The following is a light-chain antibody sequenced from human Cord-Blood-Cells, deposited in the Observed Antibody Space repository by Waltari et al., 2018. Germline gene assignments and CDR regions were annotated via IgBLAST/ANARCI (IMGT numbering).Light chain of an antibody. CDR2: GAS. Sequence: EIVMTQSPATPSVSPGERATLSCRASQSVSSNLARYQQKPGQAPRLLIYGASTRATGIPARFSGSGSGTEFTLTISSLQSEDFAVYYCQQYNNWPLYTFGQGTKLEIK. CDR1: QSVSSN. V-gene: IGKV3-15*01. J-gene: IGKJ2*01. CDR3: QQYNNWPLYT.